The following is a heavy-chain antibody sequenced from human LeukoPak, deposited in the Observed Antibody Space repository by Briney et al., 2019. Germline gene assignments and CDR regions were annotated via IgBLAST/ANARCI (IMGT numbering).Heavy chain of an antibody. D-gene: IGHD1-14*01. CDR1: GFTFSNYA. CDR3: ASGLPPGIIDY. V-gene: IGHV3-23*01. J-gene: IGHJ4*02. Sequence: GGSLRLSCAASGFTFSNYAMNWVRQAPGKGLEWVSLISGSTGSTYYADSVKGRFTISRDNSKNTLYLQINSLRAEDTAVYYCASGLPPGIIDYWGQGTLVTVSS. CDR2: ISGSTGST.